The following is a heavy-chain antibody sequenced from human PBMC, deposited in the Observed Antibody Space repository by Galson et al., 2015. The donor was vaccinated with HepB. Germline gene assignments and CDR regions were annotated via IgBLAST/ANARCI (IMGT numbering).Heavy chain of an antibody. CDR2: IKSKTDGGTT. CDR1: GFTFSHAW. CDR3: TSSYYYGSGRDDY. J-gene: IGHJ4*02. D-gene: IGHD3-10*01. V-gene: IGHV3-15*01. Sequence: SLRLSCAASGFTFSHAWMSWVRQAPGKGLEWVGRIKSKTDGGTTDYAAPVKGRFTISRDDSKNTLYLQMNSLKTEDTAVYYCTSSYYYGSGRDDYWGQGTLVTVSS.